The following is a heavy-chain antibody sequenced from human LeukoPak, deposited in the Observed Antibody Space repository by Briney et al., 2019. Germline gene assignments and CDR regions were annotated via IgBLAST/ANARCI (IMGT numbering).Heavy chain of an antibody. CDR2: IYPGDSDT. CDR3: ARSWVAGYGTVLDY. Sequence: GESLKISCKGSGSSFSSYWIGWVRQMPGKGLEWMGIIYPGDSDTRYSPSFQGQVTISADKSITTAYLQWNSLKASDTAMYYCARSWVAGYGTVLDYWGQGTLVTVSS. CDR1: GSSFSSYW. J-gene: IGHJ4*02. V-gene: IGHV5-51*01. D-gene: IGHD6-19*01.